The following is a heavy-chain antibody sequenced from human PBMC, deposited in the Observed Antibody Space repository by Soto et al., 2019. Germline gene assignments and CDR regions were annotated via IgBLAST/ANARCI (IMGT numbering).Heavy chain of an antibody. CDR2: MNPNSGNT. CDR3: AGVGYCYDRSGYIRPCFDY. V-gene: IGHV1-8*01. CDR1: GYTFTSYD. Sequence: QVQLVQSGAEVKKPGASVKVSCKASGYTFTSYDINWVRQATGQGLEWMGWMNPNSGNTGYAQKFQGRVTLTRNTSISKAYTELSSLRSEDTAVYYCAGVGYCYDRSGYIRPCFDYWGQGTLVTVSS. D-gene: IGHD3-22*01. J-gene: IGHJ4*02.